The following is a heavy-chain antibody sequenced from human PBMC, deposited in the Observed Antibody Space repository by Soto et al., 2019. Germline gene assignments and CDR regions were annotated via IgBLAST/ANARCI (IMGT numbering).Heavy chain of an antibody. CDR1: GYTLTNYG. CDR2: ISGYNGNT. CDR3: ARVTAVAGPVDY. V-gene: IGHV1-18*01. Sequence: QVQLVQSGGEVKKPGASVKVSCKASGYTLTNYGISWVRQAPGQGLEWMGWISGYNGNTNDVQKFQGRVTMTTDTSTTTAYMELRSLRSDDTAVYYCARVTAVAGPVDYWGQGTLVTVSS. J-gene: IGHJ4*02. D-gene: IGHD6-19*01.